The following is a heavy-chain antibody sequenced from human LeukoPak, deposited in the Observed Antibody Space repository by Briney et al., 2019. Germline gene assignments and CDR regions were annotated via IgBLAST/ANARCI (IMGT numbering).Heavy chain of an antibody. CDR2: ISGSGGST. Sequence: GSLRLSCAASGFTFSSYAMSWVRQAPGKGLEWVSVISGSGGSTYYADSVKGRFTISRDYSKNTLYLQMNSLRAEDTAVYYCAKGGSYDRIDYWGQGTLVTVSS. D-gene: IGHD1-26*01. CDR1: GFTFSSYA. V-gene: IGHV3-23*01. CDR3: AKGGSYDRIDY. J-gene: IGHJ4*02.